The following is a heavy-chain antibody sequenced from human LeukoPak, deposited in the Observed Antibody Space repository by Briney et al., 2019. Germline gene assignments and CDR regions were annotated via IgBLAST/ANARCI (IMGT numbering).Heavy chain of an antibody. V-gene: IGHV3-64D*06. CDR1: GFIFNYYA. Sequence: GGSLRLSSSASGFIFNYYALHWVRQAPGRGLEHVSVIGTSGNTFYTDSVKGRFIISRDNSKNMVHLQMNSLRPEDTGVYYCGKDYLGAFSCLESWGQGTLVVVSS. CDR3: GKDYLGAFSCLES. CDR2: IGTSGNT. J-gene: IGHJ4*02. D-gene: IGHD2-2*01.